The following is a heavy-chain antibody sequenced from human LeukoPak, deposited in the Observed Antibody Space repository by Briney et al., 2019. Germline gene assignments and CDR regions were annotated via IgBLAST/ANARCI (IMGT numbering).Heavy chain of an antibody. CDR2: TKSKTDGGTT. CDR1: GFTFSNAW. V-gene: IGHV3-15*01. Sequence: PGGSLRLSCAASGFTFSNAWMAWVRQAPGKGLEWVGRTKSKTDGGTTDYAAPVKGRFTISRDDSKNTLYLHMNSLKVEDTAVYYCTRDLAFWGQGTLVIVSS. CDR3: TRDLAF. J-gene: IGHJ4*02.